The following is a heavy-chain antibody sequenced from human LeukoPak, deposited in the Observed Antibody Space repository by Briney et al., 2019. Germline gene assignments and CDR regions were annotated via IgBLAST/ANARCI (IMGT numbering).Heavy chain of an antibody. CDR2: ISGYTGNT. Sequence: ASVKVSCKASGYIFNSYGVSWVRQAPGQGLEWMGWISGYTGNTNYAQRFQGRVTMTTDTSTNTAYTELRSLRSDDTAVYYCVRDTPHYYESSGFDYWGQGTLVTVSS. D-gene: IGHD3-22*01. V-gene: IGHV1-18*01. CDR1: GYIFNSYG. J-gene: IGHJ4*02. CDR3: VRDTPHYYESSGFDY.